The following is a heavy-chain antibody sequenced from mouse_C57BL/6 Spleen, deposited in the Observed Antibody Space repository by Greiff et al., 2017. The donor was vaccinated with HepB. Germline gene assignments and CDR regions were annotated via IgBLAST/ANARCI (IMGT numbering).Heavy chain of an antibody. D-gene: IGHD2-5*01. V-gene: IGHV1-64*01. CDR1: GYTFTSYW. CDR2: IHPNSGST. CDR3: ARGGDYSNSYWYFDV. Sequence: QVQLQQSGAELVKPGASVKLSCKASGYTFTSYWMHWVKQRPGQGLEWIGMIHPNSGSTNYNEKFKSKATLTVDKSSSTAYMQLSSLTSEDSAVYYCARGGDYSNSYWYFDVWGTGTTVTVSS. J-gene: IGHJ1*03.